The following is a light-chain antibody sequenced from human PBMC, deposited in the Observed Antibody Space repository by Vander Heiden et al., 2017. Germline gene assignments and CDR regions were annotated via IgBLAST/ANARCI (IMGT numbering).Light chain of an antibody. CDR3: SSYTSSITWV. CDR2: DVS. J-gene: IGLJ3*02. CDR1: SSDVGGYNY. V-gene: IGLV2-14*03. Sequence: QSALTQPASVSGSPGQSITISCTGTSSDVGGYNYVSWHQQHPGKAPKLMIYDVSNRPSGVSNRFSGSKSGNTASLTISGLQAEDEADYYCSSYTSSITWVFGGGTKVT.